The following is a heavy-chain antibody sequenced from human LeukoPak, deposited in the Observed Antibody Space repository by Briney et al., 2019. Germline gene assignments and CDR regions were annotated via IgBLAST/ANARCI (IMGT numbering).Heavy chain of an antibody. V-gene: IGHV3-7*01. J-gene: IGHJ4*02. Sequence: AGGSLRLSCAASGFTISIYWMSWVRQAPGKGLEWVGNINPDGSDKYYVDSVKGRFIISRDNAENSLYLQMNSLRVEDTAVYYCARLTTGDTTFVYWGQGALVTVSS. CDR2: INPDGSDK. CDR3: ARLTTGDTTFVY. CDR1: GFTISIYW. D-gene: IGHD4-11*01.